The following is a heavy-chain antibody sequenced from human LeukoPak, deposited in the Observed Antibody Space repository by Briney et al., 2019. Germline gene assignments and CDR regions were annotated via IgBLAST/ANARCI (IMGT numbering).Heavy chain of an antibody. J-gene: IGHJ4*02. D-gene: IGHD1-14*01. CDR1: EFAFSTYN. CDR2: IKEDGTLA. V-gene: IGHV3-7*03. Sequence: GGSLRLSCAASEFAFSTYNMNWVRQAPGQGLEWVANIKEDGTLAYYADSVRGRFSISRDNTRNSLFLQMNGLRAEDTAVYFCVRDGYNQNRFDFWGQGTLITVSS. CDR3: VRDGYNQNRFDF.